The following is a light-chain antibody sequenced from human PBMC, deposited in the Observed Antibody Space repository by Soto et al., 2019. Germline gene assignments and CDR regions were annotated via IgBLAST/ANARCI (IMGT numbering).Light chain of an antibody. CDR1: QSVSSSY. CDR2: AAS. J-gene: IGKJ2*01. CDR3: LQYGSSPLT. Sequence: EIVLTQSPGTLSLSPGERATLSCRASQSVSSSYLAWYQQKPRQAPRLIIYAASTRATGIPDRFSGSGSGTDFTLTISRLEPEDFAVYYCLQYGSSPLTFGQGTKLEIK. V-gene: IGKV3-20*01.